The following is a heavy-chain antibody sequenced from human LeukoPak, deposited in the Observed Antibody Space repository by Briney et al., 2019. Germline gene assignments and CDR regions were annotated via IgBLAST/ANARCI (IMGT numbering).Heavy chain of an antibody. J-gene: IGHJ4*02. Sequence: SGGSLRLSCAASGFTFSSYWMSWVRQAPGKGLEWVSYISSSSSTIYYADSVKGRFTISRDNAKNSLYLQMNSLRAEDTAVYYCAREYYDILTGSDYWGQGTLVTVSS. V-gene: IGHV3-48*04. D-gene: IGHD3-9*01. CDR2: ISSSSSTI. CDR1: GFTFSSYW. CDR3: AREYYDILTGSDY.